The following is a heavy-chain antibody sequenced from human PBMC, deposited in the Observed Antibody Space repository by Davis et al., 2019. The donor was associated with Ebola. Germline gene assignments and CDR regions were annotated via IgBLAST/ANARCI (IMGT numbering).Heavy chain of an antibody. V-gene: IGHV4-31*03. CDR2: IYYSGST. Sequence: PSETLSLTCTASGGTISRGGSYWSWVRPVTGMGLEWIGYIYYSGSTSCKPSLKSRVSISLDTSKNQFSLNLSSVTAADTAVYYCARDLRYDSSGSDYYFYMDVWGKGTTVTVSS. CDR1: GGTISRGGSY. J-gene: IGHJ6*03. D-gene: IGHD3-22*01. CDR3: ARDLRYDSSGSDYYFYMDV.